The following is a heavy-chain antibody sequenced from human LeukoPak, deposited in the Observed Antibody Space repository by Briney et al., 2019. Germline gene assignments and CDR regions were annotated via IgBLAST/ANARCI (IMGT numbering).Heavy chain of an antibody. CDR3: ARDRWELLGVFDY. D-gene: IGHD1-26*01. J-gene: IGHJ4*02. V-gene: IGHV3-7*01. Sequence: GGSLRLSCAASGFTFSSYWMSWVRQAPGKGLEWVANIKQDGSEKYYVDSVKGRFTISRDNAKNSLYLQMNSLRAEDTAVYYCARDRWELLGVFDYWGQGTLVTVSS. CDR2: IKQDGSEK. CDR1: GFTFSSYW.